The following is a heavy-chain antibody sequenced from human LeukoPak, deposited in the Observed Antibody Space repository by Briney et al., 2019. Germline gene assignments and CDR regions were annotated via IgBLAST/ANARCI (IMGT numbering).Heavy chain of an antibody. CDR2: IYYSGST. CDR3: ARGSVDASMVTSWFDP. D-gene: IGHD5-18*01. CDR1: GGSISSSSYY. Sequence: SETLSLTCTVSGGSISSSSYYWGWIRQPPGKGLEWIGSIYYSGSTYYNPSLKSRVTISVDTSKNQFSLKLSSVTAADTAVYYCARGSVDASMVTSWFDPWGQGTLVTVSS. V-gene: IGHV4-39*07. J-gene: IGHJ5*02.